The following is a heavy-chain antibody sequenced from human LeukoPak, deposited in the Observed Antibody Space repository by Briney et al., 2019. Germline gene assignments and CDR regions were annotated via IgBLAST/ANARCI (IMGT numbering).Heavy chain of an antibody. CDR1: GGSISSYY. Sequence: ETLSLTCTVSGGSISSYYWSWIWQPPGKGLEWVSAISGSGGSTYYADSVKGRFTISRDNSKNTLYLQMNSLRAEDTAVYYCAKATGRGYYYGSGTHAFDIWGQGTMVTVSS. CDR3: AKATGRGYYYGSGTHAFDI. J-gene: IGHJ3*02. V-gene: IGHV3-23*01. D-gene: IGHD3-10*01. CDR2: ISGSGGST.